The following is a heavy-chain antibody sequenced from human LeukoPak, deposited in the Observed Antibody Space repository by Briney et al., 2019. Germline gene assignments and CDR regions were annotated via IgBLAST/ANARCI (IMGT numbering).Heavy chain of an antibody. CDR3: ARDSAVYYDSSGYYRAEYFQH. CDR2: IRSSSSTI. Sequence: GRSLRLSCAASGFTFSSYSMNWVRQAPGKGLEWVSYIRSSSSTIYYADSVKGRFTISRDNAKNSLYLQMNSLRDEDTAVYYCARDSAVYYDSSGYYRAEYFQHWGQGTLVTVSS. V-gene: IGHV3-48*02. CDR1: GFTFSSYS. D-gene: IGHD3-22*01. J-gene: IGHJ1*01.